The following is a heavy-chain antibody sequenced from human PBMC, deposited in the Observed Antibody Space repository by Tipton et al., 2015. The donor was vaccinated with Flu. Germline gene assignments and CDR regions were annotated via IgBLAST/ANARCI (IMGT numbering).Heavy chain of an antibody. CDR1: GYSISSGFY. CDR3: AKEGSYNILTNYYNKGVDP. Sequence: TLSLTCTVSGYSISSGFYWGWIRQPPGKGLEWIGNIYHSGTTYYNPSLKSRVTMSIDTSKNQFSLKVTSVTAADTAVYYCAKEGSYNILTNYYNKGVDPWGQGTLVIVSS. D-gene: IGHD3-9*01. V-gene: IGHV4-38-2*02. J-gene: IGHJ5*02. CDR2: IYHSGTT.